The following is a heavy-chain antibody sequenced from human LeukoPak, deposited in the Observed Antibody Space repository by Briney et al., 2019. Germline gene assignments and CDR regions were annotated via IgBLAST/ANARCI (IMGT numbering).Heavy chain of an antibody. D-gene: IGHD3-22*01. CDR2: MNPNSGNT. J-gene: IGHJ4*02. V-gene: IGHV1-8*01. CDR3: VVAYYYDSSGYFPIPDY. CDR1: GYTFTSYD. Sequence: GASVKVSCKASGYTFTSYDINWVRQATGQGLEWMGWMNPNSGNTGYARKFQGRVTMTRNTSISTAYMELSSLRSEDTAVYYCVVAYYYDSSGYFPIPDYWGQGTLVTVSS.